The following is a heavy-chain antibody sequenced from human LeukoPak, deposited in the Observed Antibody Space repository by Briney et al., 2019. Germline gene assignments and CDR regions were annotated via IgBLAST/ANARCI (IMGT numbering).Heavy chain of an antibody. CDR2: IKPDGSEG. J-gene: IGHJ6*02. D-gene: IGHD6-19*01. V-gene: IGHV3-7*04. Sequence: GGSLRLSCAASGFTFSSYWMAWVRQAPGKGLEWVANIKPDGSEGYYVDSLKGRFTISRDNAENSLYLQRNSLRAEDTAVYYCARAAVASPGDVWGQGTTVTVSS. CDR1: GFTFSSYW. CDR3: ARAAVASPGDV.